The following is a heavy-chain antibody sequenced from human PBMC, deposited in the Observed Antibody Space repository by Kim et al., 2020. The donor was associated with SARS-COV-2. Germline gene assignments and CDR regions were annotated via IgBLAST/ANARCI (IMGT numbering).Heavy chain of an antibody. CDR2: FDPEDGET. J-gene: IGHJ5*02. CDR1: GYTLTELS. CDR3: ATGCSSTSCPPSGWFDP. V-gene: IGHV1-24*01. D-gene: IGHD2-2*01. Sequence: ASVKVSCKVSGYTLTELSMHWVRQAPGKGLEWMGGFDPEDGETIYAQKFLGRVTMTEETSTDTAYMELSSLRSEDTAVYYCATGCSSTSCPPSGWFDPWGEGTIVTGSS.